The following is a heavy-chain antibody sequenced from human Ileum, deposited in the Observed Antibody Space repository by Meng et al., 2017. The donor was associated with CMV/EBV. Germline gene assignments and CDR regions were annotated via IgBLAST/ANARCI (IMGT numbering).Heavy chain of an antibody. CDR1: VTSYE. CDR3: ARGTRQVTIFGVVTLFDP. Sequence: VTSYEINWVRQATGQGLEWMGWMNPNSGNTGYAQKFQGRATITRNTSISTAYMELSSLRSEDTAVYYCARGTRQVTIFGVVTLFDPWGQGTLVTVSS. V-gene: IGHV1-8*03. D-gene: IGHD3-3*01. J-gene: IGHJ5*02. CDR2: MNPNSGNT.